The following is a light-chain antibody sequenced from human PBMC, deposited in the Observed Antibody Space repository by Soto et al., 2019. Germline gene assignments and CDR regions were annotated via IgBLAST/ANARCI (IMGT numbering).Light chain of an antibody. V-gene: IGKV3-20*01. CDR2: GAS. J-gene: IGKJ1*01. CDR3: QQYGGSPTT. CDR1: QRLSISY. Sequence: EIVLTQSPGTLSLSPGERATLSCRASQRLSISYIAWYQQKPGQAPRLLVQGASRKATGIPDRFSGSGSGTDFTLTSSILEPDDLEVYDCQQYGGSPTTFGRGTKVEIK.